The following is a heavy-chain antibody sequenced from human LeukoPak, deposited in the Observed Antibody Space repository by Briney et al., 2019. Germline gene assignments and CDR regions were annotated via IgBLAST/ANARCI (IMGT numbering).Heavy chain of an antibody. V-gene: IGHV1-69*13. CDR2: IIPIFGTA. Sequence: GASVKVSCKASGGTFSSYAISWVRQAPGQGLEWMGGIIPIFGTANYAQKFQGRVTITADESTSTAHMELSSLRSEDTAVYYCAREPGIAVAGYAFDYWGQGTLVTVSS. D-gene: IGHD6-19*01. CDR3: AREPGIAVAGYAFDY. CDR1: GGTFSSYA. J-gene: IGHJ4*02.